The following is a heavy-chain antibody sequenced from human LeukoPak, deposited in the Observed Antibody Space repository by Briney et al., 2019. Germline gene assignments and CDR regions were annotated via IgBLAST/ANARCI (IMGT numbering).Heavy chain of an antibody. D-gene: IGHD5-18*01. CDR3: ARGHTAMVKVGAFDI. J-gene: IGHJ3*02. CDR1: GGSFSGYY. CDR2: INHSGST. V-gene: IGHV4-34*01. Sequence: SETLSLTCAVYGGSFSGYYWSWIRQPPGKGLEWIGEINHSGSTNYNPSLKSRVTISVDTSKNQFSLKLSSVTAADTAVYYCARGHTAMVKVGAFDIWGQGTMVTVSS.